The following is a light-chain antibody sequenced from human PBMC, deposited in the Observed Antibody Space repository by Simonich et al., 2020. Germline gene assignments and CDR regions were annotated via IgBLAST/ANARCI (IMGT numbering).Light chain of an antibody. V-gene: IGKV3-11*01. J-gene: IGKJ4*01. Sequence: EIVLTQSPATLSLSPGERATLSCRASQSVSSYLAWYQQKPGQAPRPLIYDASNRATGTPARFSGSGSVTDFTLTISSLETEDFAVYYCQQRSNWPPELTFGGGTKVEIK. CDR1: QSVSSY. CDR3: QQRSNWPPELT. CDR2: DAS.